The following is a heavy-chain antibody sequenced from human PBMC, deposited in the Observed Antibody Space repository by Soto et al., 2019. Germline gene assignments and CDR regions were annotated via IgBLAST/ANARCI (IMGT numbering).Heavy chain of an antibody. Sequence: EVQLVESGGGLVQPGGSLRLYCAASGFTFSSYSMNWVRQAPGKGLEWVSYISSSSSTIYYADSVKGRFTISRDNAKNSLYLQMNSLRDEYTAVYYCASINSNYYYGMDVWGQGTTVTVSS. CDR2: ISSSSSTI. D-gene: IGHD3-10*01. CDR3: ASINSNYYYGMDV. J-gene: IGHJ6*02. V-gene: IGHV3-48*02. CDR1: GFTFSSYS.